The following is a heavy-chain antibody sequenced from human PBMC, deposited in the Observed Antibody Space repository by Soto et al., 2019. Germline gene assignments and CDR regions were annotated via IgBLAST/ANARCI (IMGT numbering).Heavy chain of an antibody. CDR2: IIPIFGTA. D-gene: IGHD4-17*01. J-gene: IGHJ4*02. CDR3: ARDDYGDYDFGY. V-gene: IGHV1-69*13. Sequence: SVKVSCKASGGTFSSYAISWVRQAPGQGLEWMGGIIPIFGTANYAQKFQGRVTITADESTSTAYMELSSLRSEDTAVYYCARDDYGDYDFGYWGQGTLVTVSS. CDR1: GGTFSSYA.